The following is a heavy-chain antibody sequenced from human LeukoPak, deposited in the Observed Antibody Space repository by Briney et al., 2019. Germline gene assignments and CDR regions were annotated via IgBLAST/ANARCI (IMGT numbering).Heavy chain of an antibody. J-gene: IGHJ4*02. V-gene: IGHV3-30*03. CDR3: ARAPGYGAAYYFDY. D-gene: IGHD1-1*01. Sequence: TGGSLRLSCAASGFTFYDYGMSWVRQAPGKGLEWVAVVSYDGSYKYYADSVKGRFTISRDNSKNTLYLQMNSLRAEDTAVYYCARAPGYGAAYYFDYWGQGTLVIVSS. CDR2: VSYDGSYK. CDR1: GFTFYDYG.